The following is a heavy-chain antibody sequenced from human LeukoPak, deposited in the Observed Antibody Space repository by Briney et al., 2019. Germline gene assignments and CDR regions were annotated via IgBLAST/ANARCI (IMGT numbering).Heavy chain of an antibody. V-gene: IGHV3-30*18. CDR2: ISYDGSNK. CDR1: GFTFDSYG. J-gene: IGHJ3*02. Sequence: PGGSLRLSCAASGFTFDSYGMHWVRQAPGKGLEWVAVISYDGSNKYYVDSVKGRFTISRDNSKNTLYLQMNSLSPEDTAVYYCAKDRTYDYGTYDAFDIWGSGTMVTVSS. D-gene: IGHD4-17*01. CDR3: AKDRTYDYGTYDAFDI.